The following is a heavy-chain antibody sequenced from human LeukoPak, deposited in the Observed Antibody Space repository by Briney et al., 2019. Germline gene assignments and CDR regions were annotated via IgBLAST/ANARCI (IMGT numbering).Heavy chain of an antibody. D-gene: IGHD3-10*02. Sequence: GGSVRLSCAASGFTFSSYGMHWVRQAPGKGLEWVAVISYDGSNKYYADSVKGRFTISRDNSKNTLYLQMNSLRAEDTAVYYCAKDQPPTYYYVNYPDYWGQGTLVTVSS. CDR2: ISYDGSNK. V-gene: IGHV3-30*18. J-gene: IGHJ4*02. CDR1: GFTFSSYG. CDR3: AKDQPPTYYYVNYPDY.